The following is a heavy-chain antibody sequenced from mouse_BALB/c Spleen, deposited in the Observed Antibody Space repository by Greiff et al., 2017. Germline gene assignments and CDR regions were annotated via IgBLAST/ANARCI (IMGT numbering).Heavy chain of an antibody. CDR3: AKHEEGLRYYYAMDD. Sequence: VMLVESGPGLVAPSQSLSITCTVSGFSLTDYGVSWIRQPPGKGLEWLGVIWGGGSTYYNSALKSRLSISKDNSKSQVFLKMNSLQTDDTAMYYCAKHEEGLRYYYAMDDWGQGTSVTVSS. V-gene: IGHV2-6-5*01. D-gene: IGHD1-1*01. CDR2: IWGGGST. J-gene: IGHJ4*01. CDR1: GFSLTDYG.